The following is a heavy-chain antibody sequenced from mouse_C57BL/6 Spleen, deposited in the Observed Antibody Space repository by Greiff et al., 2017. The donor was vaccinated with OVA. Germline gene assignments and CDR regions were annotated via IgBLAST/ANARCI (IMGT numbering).Heavy chain of an antibody. J-gene: IGHJ3*01. CDR1: GYTFTSYW. D-gene: IGHD3-2*02. CDR2: IDPSDSYT. V-gene: IGHV1-50*01. CDR3: AREGGSSGFFAY. Sequence: QVQLQQPGAELVKPGASVKLSCKASGYTFTSYWMQWVKQRPGQGLEWIGEIDPSDSYTNYNQKFKGKATLTVDTSSSTAYMQLSSLTSEDSAVYYCAREGGSSGFFAYWGQGTLVTVSA.